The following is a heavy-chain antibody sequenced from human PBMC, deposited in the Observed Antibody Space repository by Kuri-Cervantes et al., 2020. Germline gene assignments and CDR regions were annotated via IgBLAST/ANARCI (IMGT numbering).Heavy chain of an antibody. V-gene: IGHV3-66*02. D-gene: IGHD3-10*01. CDR3: ARGFVDGSYAPEPPFDP. CDR2: IYNTGDT. Sequence: GGSLRLSCEASGFSVSDSHINWLRRAPGKGLEGVSMIYNTGDTFYGDSVKGRFTISRDDSKNAVSLQMNSLRLEDTAVYYCARGFVDGSYAPEPPFDPWGQGTLVTVSS. J-gene: IGHJ5*02. CDR1: GFSVSDSH.